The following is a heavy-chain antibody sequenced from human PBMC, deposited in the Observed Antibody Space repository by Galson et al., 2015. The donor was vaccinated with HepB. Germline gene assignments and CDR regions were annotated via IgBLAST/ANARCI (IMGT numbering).Heavy chain of an antibody. CDR2: IYYSGST. V-gene: IGHV4-31*11. D-gene: IGHD3-3*01. CDR1: GGSISSGGYY. CDR3: ARDRFAEGTIFELEVGMDV. Sequence: LSLTCAVSGGSISSGGYYWSWIRQHPGKGLEWIGYIYYSGSTYYNPSLKSRVTISVDTSKNQFSLKLSSVTAADTAVYYCARDRFAEGTIFELEVGMDVWGQGTTVTVSS. J-gene: IGHJ6*02.